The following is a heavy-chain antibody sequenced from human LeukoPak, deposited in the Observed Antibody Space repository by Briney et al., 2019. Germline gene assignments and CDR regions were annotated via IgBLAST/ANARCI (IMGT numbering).Heavy chain of an antibody. D-gene: IGHD5-12*01. V-gene: IGHV4-34*01. CDR1: GGSFSGYY. Sequence: SETLSLTCAVYGGSFSGYYWSWIRQPPGKGLEWIGEINHSGSTNYNPSLKSRVTTSVDTSKNQFSLKLSSVTAADTAVYYCARGWNSGYDQTFDYWGQGTLVTVSS. J-gene: IGHJ4*02. CDR3: ARGWNSGYDQTFDY. CDR2: INHSGST.